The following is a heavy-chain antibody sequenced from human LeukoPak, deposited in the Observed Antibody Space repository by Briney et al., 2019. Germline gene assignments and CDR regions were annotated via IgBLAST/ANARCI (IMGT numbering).Heavy chain of an antibody. D-gene: IGHD6-19*01. V-gene: IGHV3-15*01. Sequence: GGSLRLSCAASGLTFSNAWMSWVRQAPGKGLEWVGRIKSKTDGGTTDYAAPVKGRFTISRDDSKNTLYLQMNSLKTEDTAVYYCTTTIAVAGTGYYWGQGTLVTVSS. CDR1: GLTFSNAW. J-gene: IGHJ4*02. CDR2: IKSKTDGGTT. CDR3: TTTIAVAGTGYY.